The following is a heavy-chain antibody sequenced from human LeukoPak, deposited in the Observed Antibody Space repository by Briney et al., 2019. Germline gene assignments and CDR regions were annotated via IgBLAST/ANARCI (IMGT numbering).Heavy chain of an antibody. D-gene: IGHD2-21*02. V-gene: IGHV1-18*01. CDR3: ATPLRSGGDCKLPTVCYGMDV. CDR2: ISAYNGYT. Sequence: ASVKVSCKASGYTFTSYGITWVRQAPGQGLEWTGWISAYNGYTNYAQRLQGRVTMITDTSTSTAYMELRSLRSDDTAVYYCATPLRSGGDCKLPTVCYGMDVWGQGTTVTVSS. CDR1: GYTFTSYG. J-gene: IGHJ6*02.